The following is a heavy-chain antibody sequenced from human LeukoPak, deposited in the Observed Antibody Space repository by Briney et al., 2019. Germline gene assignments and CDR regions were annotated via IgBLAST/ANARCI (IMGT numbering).Heavy chain of an antibody. CDR1: GGSFSGYY. J-gene: IGHJ4*02. V-gene: IGHV4-34*01. CDR2: INHSGST. Sequence: SETLSLTCAVYGGSFSGYYWSWIRQPPGKGLEWIGEINHSGSTNYNPSLKNRVTISVDTSKNQFSLKLSSVTAADTAVSYCARDSESSGWYLVDYWGQGTLVTVSS. D-gene: IGHD6-19*01. CDR3: ARDSESSGWYLVDY.